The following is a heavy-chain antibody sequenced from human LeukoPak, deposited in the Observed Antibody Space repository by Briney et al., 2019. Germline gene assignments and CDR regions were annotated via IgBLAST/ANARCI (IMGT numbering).Heavy chain of an antibody. J-gene: IGHJ4*02. CDR3: AKEIKDQYCSGTQNCLFDY. CDR2: IRYDGTTK. Sequence: PGGSLRLSCAASGFTFSSYGMHWVRQAPGKGLERPAFIRYDGTTKYYTDSVKGRFTISRDNSKNTLYLQMNSLRAEDTAVYYCAKEIKDQYCSGTQNCLFDYWGQGTLVTVSS. CDR1: GFTFSSYG. V-gene: IGHV3-30*02. D-gene: IGHD2-2*01.